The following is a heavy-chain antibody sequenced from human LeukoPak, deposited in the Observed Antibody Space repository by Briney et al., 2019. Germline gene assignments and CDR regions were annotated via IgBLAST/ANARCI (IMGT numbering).Heavy chain of an antibody. Sequence: ASVKVSCKASGGTFSSYAISWVRQAPGQGLEWMGGIIPIFGTANYAQKFQGRVTITADESTSTAYMELSSLRSEDTAVYYCARVDSQSPLMPFGYWGQGTLVTVSS. CDR2: IIPIFGTA. D-gene: IGHD2-2*03. J-gene: IGHJ4*02. V-gene: IGHV1-69*13. CDR1: GGTFSSYA. CDR3: ARVDSQSPLMPFGY.